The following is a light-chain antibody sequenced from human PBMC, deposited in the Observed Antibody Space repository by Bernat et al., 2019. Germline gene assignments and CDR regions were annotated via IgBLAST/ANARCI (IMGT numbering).Light chain of an antibody. CDR1: QSVNSRY. Sequence: IVLTQSPATLPLSPGERATFFCRASQSVNSRYLAWLQHKPGQAPRLLIYAASTRATGVPDRFSGSASGTEFTLTVSRLEPEDFAIYYCHLYGSSPLYTFGQGTKLEIK. V-gene: IGKV3-20*01. CDR2: AAS. J-gene: IGKJ2*01. CDR3: HLYGSSPLYT.